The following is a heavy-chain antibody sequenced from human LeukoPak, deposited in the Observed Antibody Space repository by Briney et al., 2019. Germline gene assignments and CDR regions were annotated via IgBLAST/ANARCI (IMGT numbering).Heavy chain of an antibody. D-gene: IGHD3-10*01. J-gene: IGHJ6*03. CDR1: GYTFTGYY. Sequence: ASVKVSCKASGYTFTGYYMHWVRQAPRQGLEWMGWINPNSGGTNYAQKFQGRVTMTRDTSISTAYMELSRLRSDDTAVYYCARRGSGSGSTYYYYYMDVWGKGTTVTISS. V-gene: IGHV1-2*02. CDR3: ARRGSGSGSTYYYYYMDV. CDR2: INPNSGGT.